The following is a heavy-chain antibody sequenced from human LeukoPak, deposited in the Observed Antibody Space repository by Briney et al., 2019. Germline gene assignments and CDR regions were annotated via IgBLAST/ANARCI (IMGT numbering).Heavy chain of an antibody. CDR1: GGSISSYY. D-gene: IGHD5-12*01. CDR3: AREVASAGLDY. CDR2: IYYSGST. Sequence: SETLSLTCTVSGGSISSYYWSWIRQPPGKGLEWIGYIYYSGSTNYNPSLKSRVTISVDTSKTQFSLKLSSVTAADTAVHYCAREVASAGLDYWGQGTLVTVSS. J-gene: IGHJ4*02. V-gene: IGHV4-59*01.